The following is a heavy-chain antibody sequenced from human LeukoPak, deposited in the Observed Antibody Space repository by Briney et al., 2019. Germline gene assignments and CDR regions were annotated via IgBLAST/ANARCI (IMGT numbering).Heavy chain of an antibody. Sequence: SETLSLTCTVAGGSISSYYWSWIRQPPGKGLEWIGYIYYSGSTNYNPSLKSRVTISVDTSKNQFSLKLSSVTAADTAVYYCAREDDYYDSSGPIKWFDPWGQGTLVTVSS. CDR3: AREDDYYDSSGPIKWFDP. CDR1: GGSISSYY. V-gene: IGHV4-59*01. D-gene: IGHD3-22*01. CDR2: IYYSGST. J-gene: IGHJ5*02.